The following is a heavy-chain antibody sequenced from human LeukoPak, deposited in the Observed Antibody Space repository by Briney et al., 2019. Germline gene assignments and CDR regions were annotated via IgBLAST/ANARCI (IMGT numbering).Heavy chain of an antibody. CDR2: INPNSGGT. J-gene: IGHJ5*02. V-gene: IGHV1-2*02. CDR3: ARDQGYTAIGP. D-gene: IGHD5-18*01. CDR1: GYTFTGYY. Sequence: GASVKVSCKTSGYTFTGYYMHWVRQAPGQGLEWMGWINPNSGGTNYAQKFQGRLTMTRDTSISTAYMELSRLRSDDTAVYYCARDQGYTAIGPWGQGTLVTVSS.